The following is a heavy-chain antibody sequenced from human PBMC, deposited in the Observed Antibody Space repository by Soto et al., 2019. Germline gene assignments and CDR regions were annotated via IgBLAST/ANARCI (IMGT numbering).Heavy chain of an antibody. Sequence: QVQLQESGPGLVKPSQTLSLTCTVSGGSISSGDYYWSWIRQPPGKGLEWIGYIYYSGSTYYNPSLKSRVTITVDTSKNHSALKVSSVTAADTAVYDWAGDDELNPNRLDPWGQGTLVAVSS. CDR1: GGSISSGDYY. D-gene: IGHD3-10*01. CDR3: AGDDELNPNRLDP. V-gene: IGHV4-30-4*01. J-gene: IGHJ5*02. CDR2: IYYSGST.